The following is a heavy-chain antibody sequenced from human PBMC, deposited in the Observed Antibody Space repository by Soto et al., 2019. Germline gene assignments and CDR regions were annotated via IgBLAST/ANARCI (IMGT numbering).Heavy chain of an antibody. J-gene: IGHJ4*02. Sequence: GGSLRLSCAASGFTFSSYGMHWVRQAPGKGLEWVAVISYDGSNKYYADSVKGRFTISRDNSKNTLYLQMNSLRAEDTAVYYCAAGLDYYDSSGYYYFPYWGQGTLVTVSS. V-gene: IGHV3-30*03. D-gene: IGHD3-22*01. CDR3: AAGLDYYDSSGYYYFPY. CDR2: ISYDGSNK. CDR1: GFTFSSYG.